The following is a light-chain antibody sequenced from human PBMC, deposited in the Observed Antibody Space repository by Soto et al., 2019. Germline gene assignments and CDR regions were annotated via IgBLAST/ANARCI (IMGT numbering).Light chain of an antibody. CDR1: SSDVGTYNY. Sequence: QSVLTQPRSVSGSPGQSVTISCTGTSSDVGTYNYVSWYQQHPGKAPKLMIYDVSQRPSGVPDRFSGSKSGNTASLTISGLQAEDEADYYCQAYDYSLTASVFGGGTKLTVL. J-gene: IGLJ3*02. V-gene: IGLV2-11*01. CDR2: DVS. CDR3: QAYDYSLTASV.